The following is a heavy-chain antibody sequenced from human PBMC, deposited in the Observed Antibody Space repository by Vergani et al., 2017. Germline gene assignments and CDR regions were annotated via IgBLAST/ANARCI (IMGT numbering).Heavy chain of an antibody. CDR1: FSVSSHY. Sequence: FSVSSHYMTWVRQAPGKGLEWVSSVSGSSATPYYADSVKGRFIISRDNSKNTLHLQMNSLRADDTAVYYCTKGSRGYTGYFFDYWGQGTLATVSS. D-gene: IGHD5-12*01. J-gene: IGHJ4*02. CDR2: VSGSSATP. V-gene: IGHV3-23*01. CDR3: TKGSRGYTGYFFDY.